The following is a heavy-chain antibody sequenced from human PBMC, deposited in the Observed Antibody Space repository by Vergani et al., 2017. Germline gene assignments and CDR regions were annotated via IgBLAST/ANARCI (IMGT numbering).Heavy chain of an antibody. CDR3: ARASHCINCYSEGPNGPGYYYMDV. Sequence: QVQLQESGPGLVKPSETLSLTCTVSGASVSRGTYYWTWIRQPAGKKLEWIVRMYTSGHTIYNPSLESRVTMSVDTSKNQFSLKLSSVTAADTAVYYCARASHCINCYSEGPNGPGYYYMDVWGKGTTVTVSS. J-gene: IGHJ6*03. D-gene: IGHD2-21*01. CDR2: MYTSGHT. V-gene: IGHV4-61*02. CDR1: GASVSRGTYY.